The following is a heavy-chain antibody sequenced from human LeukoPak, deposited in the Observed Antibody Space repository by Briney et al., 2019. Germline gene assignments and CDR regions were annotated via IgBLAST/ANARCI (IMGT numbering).Heavy chain of an antibody. CDR3: ARDPAIAAAGRNYNWFDP. V-gene: IGHV1-2*02. J-gene: IGHJ5*02. D-gene: IGHD6-13*01. Sequence: ASVKVSCKASGYTFTSYGISWVRQAPGQGLEWMGWINPNSGGTNYAQKFQGRVTMTRDTSISTAYMELSRLRSDATAVYYCARDPAIAAAGRNYNWFDPWGQGTLVTVSS. CDR2: INPNSGGT. CDR1: GYTFTSYG.